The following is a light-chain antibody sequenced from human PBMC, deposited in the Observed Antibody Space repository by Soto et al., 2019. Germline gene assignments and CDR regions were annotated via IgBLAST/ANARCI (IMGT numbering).Light chain of an antibody. CDR2: DAS. Sequence: DIQMTQSPASLSASVGDRVTITFPASQSISSWLAWYQQKPGKAPKLLIYDASSLESGVPSRFSGSGSGTEFILTISSLQPDDFATYYCQHYNSYSEEFGQGTKVDIK. CDR1: QSISSW. J-gene: IGKJ1*01. CDR3: QHYNSYSEE. V-gene: IGKV1-5*01.